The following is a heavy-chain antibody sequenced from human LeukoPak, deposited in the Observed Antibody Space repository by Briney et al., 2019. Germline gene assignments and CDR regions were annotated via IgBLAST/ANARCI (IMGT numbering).Heavy chain of an antibody. CDR2: IITIFATA. Sequence: ASVKVSCKASGGTFSNYTISWVRQAPGQGLEWMGGIITIFATANYAQKFQGRVTITTDESTSTAYMELNSLTSDDTAVYYCARIPLYCTSNNCYPPHYYYYMDVWGAGTRVTVSS. CDR3: ARIPLYCTSNNCYPPHYYYYMDV. D-gene: IGHD2-2*01. CDR1: GGTFSNYT. V-gene: IGHV1-69*05. J-gene: IGHJ6*03.